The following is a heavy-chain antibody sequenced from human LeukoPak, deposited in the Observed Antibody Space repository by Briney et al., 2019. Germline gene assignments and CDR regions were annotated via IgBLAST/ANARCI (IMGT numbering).Heavy chain of an antibody. J-gene: IGHJ4*02. Sequence: ASVKVSCKASGYTFTGYYMHWVRQAPGQGLEWMGWMNPNSGNTGYAQKFQGRVTITRNTSISTAYMELSSLRSEDTAVYYCARGNFAYYYDSSGYYGLDYWGQGTLVTVSS. D-gene: IGHD3-22*01. CDR1: GYTFTGYY. CDR3: ARGNFAYYYDSSGYYGLDY. CDR2: MNPNSGNT. V-gene: IGHV1-8*03.